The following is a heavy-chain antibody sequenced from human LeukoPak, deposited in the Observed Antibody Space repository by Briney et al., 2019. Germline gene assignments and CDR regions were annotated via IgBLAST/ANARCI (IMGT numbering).Heavy chain of an antibody. Sequence: PSETLSLTCTVSGYSISSGCYWGWIRQPPEKWLEWIGSIYHSGSTYYNPSLKSRVTISVDTSKNHFSLKLSSVTAADTAVYYCARVGITMVRGARSHFDYWGQGTLVTVSS. CDR2: IYHSGST. D-gene: IGHD3-10*01. V-gene: IGHV4-38-2*02. J-gene: IGHJ4*02. CDR3: ARVGITMVRGARSHFDY. CDR1: GYSISSGCY.